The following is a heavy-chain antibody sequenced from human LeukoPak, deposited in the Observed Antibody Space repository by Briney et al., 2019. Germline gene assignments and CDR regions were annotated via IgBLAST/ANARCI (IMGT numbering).Heavy chain of an antibody. CDR2: ISGSGGST. Sequence: GGSLRLSCAASGFTFSSYAMSWVRQAPGKGLEWVSAISGSGGSTYYADFVKGRFTISRDNSKNTLYLQMNSLRAEDTAVYYCARDIVGATPGYWGQGTLVTVSS. CDR1: GFTFSSYA. CDR3: ARDIVGATPGY. V-gene: IGHV3-23*01. D-gene: IGHD1-26*01. J-gene: IGHJ4*02.